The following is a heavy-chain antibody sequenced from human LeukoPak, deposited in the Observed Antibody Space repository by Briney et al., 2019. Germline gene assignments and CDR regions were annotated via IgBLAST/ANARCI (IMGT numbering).Heavy chain of an antibody. Sequence: SETLSLTCTVSGYSISSGYYWGWIRQPPGKGLEWIGSIYHSGSTNYNPSLKSRVTISVDTSKNQFSLKLSSVTAADTAVYYCARHTPIVGDAFDIWGQGTMVTVSS. CDR2: IYHSGST. CDR3: ARHTPIVGDAFDI. D-gene: IGHD3-22*01. J-gene: IGHJ3*02. V-gene: IGHV4-38-2*02. CDR1: GYSISSGYY.